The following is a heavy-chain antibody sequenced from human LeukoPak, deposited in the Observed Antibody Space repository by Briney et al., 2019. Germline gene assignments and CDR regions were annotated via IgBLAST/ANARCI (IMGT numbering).Heavy chain of an antibody. CDR1: GGSIANYY. Sequence: SETLSLTCTVSGGSIANYYWNWFRQPPGKGLEWIGYIHSSGSTNYTPSLNSRVTISLDTSKSQFSLSLSSVTAADTAVYYCARGPTVTTDYWGQGTLVTVSS. V-gene: IGHV4-59*01. D-gene: IGHD4-17*01. J-gene: IGHJ4*02. CDR2: IHSSGST. CDR3: ARGPTVTTDY.